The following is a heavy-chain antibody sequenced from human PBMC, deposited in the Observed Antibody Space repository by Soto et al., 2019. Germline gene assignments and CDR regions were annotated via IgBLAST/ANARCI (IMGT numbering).Heavy chain of an antibody. D-gene: IGHD2-21*02. CDR3: ARAHCCGDCYSGVDY. V-gene: IGHV1-2*04. J-gene: IGHJ4*02. CDR1: GYTFTGYH. Sequence: QVQLVQSGSEVKKPGASVKVSCKASGYTFTGYHMHWVRQAPGQGLEWMGWINPNSGGTNYAQKFQGWGTMTRDTAISTAYMELSRLRSDDTAVYYCARAHCCGDCYSGVDYWGQGTLVTVSS. CDR2: INPNSGGT.